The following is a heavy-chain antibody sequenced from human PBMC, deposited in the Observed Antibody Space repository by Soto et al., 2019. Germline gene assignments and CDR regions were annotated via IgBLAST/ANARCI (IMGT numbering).Heavy chain of an antibody. V-gene: IGHV3-15*07. D-gene: IGHD6-19*01. Sequence: PGGSLRLSCAASGFTFSNAWMNWVRQAPGKGLEWVGRIKSKTDGGTTDYAAPVKGRFTISRDDSKNTLYLQMNSLKTEDTAVYYCTTDGREYSSGWYDNYYYYGMDVWGQGTTVTVSS. J-gene: IGHJ6*02. CDR1: GFTFSNAW. CDR2: IKSKTDGGTT. CDR3: TTDGREYSSGWYDNYYYYGMDV.